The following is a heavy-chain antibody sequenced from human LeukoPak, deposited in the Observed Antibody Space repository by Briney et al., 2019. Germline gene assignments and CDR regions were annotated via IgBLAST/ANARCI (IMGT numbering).Heavy chain of an antibody. CDR1: GGSISSHY. CDR2: IYYSGST. V-gene: IGHV4-59*11. J-gene: IGHJ4*02. CDR3: AMTMVRGVNRDY. D-gene: IGHD3-10*01. Sequence: PSETLSLTCTVSGGSISSHYWSWIRQPPGKGLEWIGYIYYSGSTNYNPSLKSRVTISVDTSKNQFSLKLSSVTAADTAVYYSAMTMVRGVNRDYWGQGTLVTVSS.